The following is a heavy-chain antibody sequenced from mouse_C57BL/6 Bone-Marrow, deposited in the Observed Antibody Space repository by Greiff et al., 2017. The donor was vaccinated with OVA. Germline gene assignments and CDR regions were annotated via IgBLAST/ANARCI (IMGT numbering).Heavy chain of an antibody. CDR3: ARKSGSSGPAWFAY. J-gene: IGHJ3*01. D-gene: IGHD3-2*02. Sequence: QVQLQQPGAELVRPGSSVKLSCKASGYTFTSYWMHWVKQRPIQGLEWIGNIDPSDSETHYNQKFKDKATLTVDKSSSTAYMQLSSLTSEDSAVYYCARKSGSSGPAWFAYWGQGTLVTVSA. V-gene: IGHV1-52*01. CDR2: IDPSDSET. CDR1: GYTFTSYW.